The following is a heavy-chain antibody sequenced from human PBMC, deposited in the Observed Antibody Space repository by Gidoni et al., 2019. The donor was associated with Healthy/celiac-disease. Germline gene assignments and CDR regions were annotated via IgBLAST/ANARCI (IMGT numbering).Heavy chain of an antibody. CDR2: ISGSGGST. D-gene: IGHD3-3*01. CDR1: GFTFSSYA. CDR3: APFYDFWSGYPRDYYYYYGMDV. Sequence: EVQLLESGGGLVQPGGSLRLSCAASGFTFSSYAMRWVRQAPGKGLEWVSAISGSGGSTYYADSVKGRFTISRDNSKNTLYLQMNSLRAEDTAVYYCAPFYDFWSGYPRDYYYYYGMDVWGQGTTVTVSS. J-gene: IGHJ6*02. V-gene: IGHV3-23*01.